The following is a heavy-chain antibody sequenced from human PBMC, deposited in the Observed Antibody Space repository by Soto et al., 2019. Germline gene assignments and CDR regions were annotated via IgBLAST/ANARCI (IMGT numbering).Heavy chain of an antibody. CDR3: AKDRAVTTSGYFDY. V-gene: IGHV3-23*01. D-gene: IGHD4-17*01. CDR2: ISGSGGST. J-gene: IGHJ4*02. CDR1: GFTFSSYA. Sequence: GGSLRLCCAASGFTFSSYAMSWVRQAPGKGLEWVSAISGSGGSTYYADSVKGRFTISRDNSKNTLYLQMNSLRAEDTAVYYCAKDRAVTTSGYFDYWGQGTLVTVSS.